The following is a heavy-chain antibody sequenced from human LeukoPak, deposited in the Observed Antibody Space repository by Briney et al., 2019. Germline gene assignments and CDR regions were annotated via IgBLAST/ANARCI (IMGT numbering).Heavy chain of an antibody. CDR3: ARDYSNYKVAYYFDY. V-gene: IGHV3-23*01. Sequence: GRSLRLSCAASGFTFSSYAMSWVRQAPGKGLEWVSAISGSGGSTYYADSVKGRFTISRDNSKNTLYLQMNSLRAEDTAVYYCARDYSNYKVAYYFDYWGQGTLVTVSS. CDR2: ISGSGGST. J-gene: IGHJ4*02. CDR1: GFTFSSYA. D-gene: IGHD1-7*01.